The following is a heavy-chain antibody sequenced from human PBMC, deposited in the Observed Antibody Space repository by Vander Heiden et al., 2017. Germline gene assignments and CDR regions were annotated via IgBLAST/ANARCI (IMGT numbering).Heavy chain of an antibody. J-gene: IGHJ5*02. D-gene: IGHD6-13*01. CDR3: VIDHSRCSVFA. CDR2: INPKTGGS. V-gene: IGHV1-2*02. CDR1: GYTFTGYY. Sequence: QVQLVQSGAEVKKPGASGKVSCKASGYTFTGYYMHWVRQAPGHGLEWMGWINPKTGGSNFAQKFQGRVTMTRDMSIRTAEMEMSSTSSDDTAGYCCVIDHSRCSVFAWCQGRLV.